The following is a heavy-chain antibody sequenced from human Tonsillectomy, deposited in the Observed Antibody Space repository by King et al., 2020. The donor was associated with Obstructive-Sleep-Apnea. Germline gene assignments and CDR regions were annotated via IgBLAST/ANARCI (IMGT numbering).Heavy chain of an antibody. J-gene: IGHJ4*02. CDR2: LSHDESYK. Sequence: HVQLVESGGGVVQPGRSLRLSCVASGFTFSSYAMHWVRQAPGKGLEWVAFLSHDESYKSSADSMMGRFTISRDNSKTTLSLQVNSLRTEDTAVYYCARGGTLTPGDYFDYWGQGTLVTVSA. CDR1: GFTFSSYA. CDR3: ARGGTLTPGDYFDY. V-gene: IGHV3-30*04. D-gene: IGHD2-15*01.